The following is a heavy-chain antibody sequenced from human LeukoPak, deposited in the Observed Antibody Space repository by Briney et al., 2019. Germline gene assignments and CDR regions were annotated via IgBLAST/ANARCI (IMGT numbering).Heavy chain of an antibody. CDR2: IHHSGSI. CDR1: GYSISNGYH. V-gene: IGHV4-38-2*01. D-gene: IGHD1-1*01. J-gene: IGHJ4*02. Sequence: SETLSLTCGVSGYSISNGYHWGWIRQPPGKGLEWIGSIHHSGSIYHNPSLKSRVTISVDTSKNQFSLKLTSVTASDTAVYYCARINWNPDYWGQGTLVTVSS. CDR3: ARINWNPDY.